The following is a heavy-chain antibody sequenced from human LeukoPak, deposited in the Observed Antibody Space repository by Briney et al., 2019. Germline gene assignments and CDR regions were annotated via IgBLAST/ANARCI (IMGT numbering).Heavy chain of an antibody. CDR3: ARDQTDDSGGYNWFDP. CDR1: GGSISSYY. CDR2: IYYSGST. D-gene: IGHD1-26*01. V-gene: IGHV4-59*01. Sequence: PSETLSLTCTVSGGSISSYYWSWIRQPPGKGLEWIGYIYYSGSTNYNPSLKSRVTISVDTSKNQFSLKLSSVTAADTAVYYCARDQTDDSGGYNWFDPWGQGTLVTVSS. J-gene: IGHJ5*02.